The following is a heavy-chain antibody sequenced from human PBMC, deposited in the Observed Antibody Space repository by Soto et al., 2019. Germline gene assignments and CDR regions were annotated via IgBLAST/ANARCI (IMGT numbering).Heavy chain of an antibody. D-gene: IGHD6-25*01. J-gene: IGHJ4*02. CDR3: TRDKRLRCFDY. CDR2: IRSEAYGGTT. Sequence: GGSLRLSCTASGFTFGDYAMSWFRQAPGKGLEWVGFIRSEAYGGTTEYAASVKGRFTISRDDSKSIAYLQMNSLKTEDTAVYYCTRDKRLRCFDYWGQGTLVTVPQ. V-gene: IGHV3-49*03. CDR1: GFTFGDYA.